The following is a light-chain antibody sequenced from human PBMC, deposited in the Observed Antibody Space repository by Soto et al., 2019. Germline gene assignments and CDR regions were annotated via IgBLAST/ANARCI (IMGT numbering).Light chain of an antibody. CDR2: GAS. Sequence: EIVMKQSPATLSVSPGERATLSCRASQSVSSNLAWYQQKPGQAPRLLIYGASTRATGIPARFSGSGSGTEFTLTISSLQSEDFAVYYCQQYNNWPPLTFGQGTRLEIK. CDR3: QQYNNWPPLT. V-gene: IGKV3D-15*01. CDR1: QSVSSN. J-gene: IGKJ5*01.